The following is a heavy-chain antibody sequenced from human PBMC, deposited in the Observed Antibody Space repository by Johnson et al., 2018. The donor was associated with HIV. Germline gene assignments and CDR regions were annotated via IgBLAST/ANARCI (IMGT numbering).Heavy chain of an antibody. D-gene: IGHD2-2*01. CDR3: ARGGQLLLWDAFDI. J-gene: IGHJ3*02. CDR2: ISYDGSNK. Sequence: QEQLVESGGGVVQPGRSLRLSCAASGFTFSSYAMHWVRQAPGKGLEWVAVISYDGSNKYYADSVKGRFTISRDNSKNTLYLQMNSLRAEDTAVYYCARGGQLLLWDAFDIWGQGTMVTVSS. V-gene: IGHV3-30*04. CDR1: GFTFSSYA.